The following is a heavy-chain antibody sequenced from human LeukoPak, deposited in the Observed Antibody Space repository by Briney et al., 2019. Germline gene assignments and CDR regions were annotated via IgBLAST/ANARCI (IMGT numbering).Heavy chain of an antibody. D-gene: IGHD2-15*01. CDR3: ARELRRDDI. CDR2: IKPNTGGT. V-gene: IGHV1-2*02. CDR1: GYTFTGHH. Sequence: GASVKVSCKASGYTFTGHHLHWVRQAPGQGLEWMGWIKPNTGGTNYAQNFQGRVTMTRDTSISTVYMELSRLRYDDTAVYYCARELRRDDIWGQGTLVTVSS. J-gene: IGHJ3*02.